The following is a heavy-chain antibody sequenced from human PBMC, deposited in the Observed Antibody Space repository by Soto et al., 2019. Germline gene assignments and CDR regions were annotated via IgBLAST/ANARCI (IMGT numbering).Heavy chain of an antibody. CDR3: ARDTETLGPRANDALDI. V-gene: IGHV1-3*01. J-gene: IGHJ3*02. Sequence: QAQLVQSGAEMKKPGASVKVSCKAAGYTFSTYTMNWVRQAPGQSLEWMGWINAGSGNTKYSQNFQGRVSITRDTAASTVYMELNGLKSEDTAMYYCARDTETLGPRANDALDIWGQGTMVTVSS. D-gene: IGHD3-3*02. CDR1: GYTFSTYT. CDR2: INAGSGNT.